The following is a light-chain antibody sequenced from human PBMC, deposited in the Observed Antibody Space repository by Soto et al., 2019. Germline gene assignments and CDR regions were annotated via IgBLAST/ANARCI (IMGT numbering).Light chain of an antibody. CDR2: GAS. J-gene: IGKJ5*01. CDR3: QQYGSSPLIS. CDR1: QTVSITY. Sequence: VLRQSPGTLSLSLGENATLSCTARQTVSITYLTWYQQKPGQAPRLLIFGASKRATGIPDRFSGSGSGRHFTLTISGLEPEDFAVYYCQQYGSSPLISFGQGTRLEIK. V-gene: IGKV3-20*01.